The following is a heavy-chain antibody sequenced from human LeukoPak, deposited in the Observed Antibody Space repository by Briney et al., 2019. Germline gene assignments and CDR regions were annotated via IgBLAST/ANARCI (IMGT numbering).Heavy chain of an antibody. D-gene: IGHD2-15*01. CDR1: GGSISSSSYY. J-gene: IGHJ4*02. CDR2: IYYSGST. V-gene: IGHV4-39*07. Sequence: LSETLSLTCTVSGGSISSSSYYWGWIRQPPGKGLEWIGNIYYSGSTNYNPSLKSRLTMSIDRSNNQFSLKLTSVTAADTAVYYCARGGYLSHYFDYWGQGTPVTVSS. CDR3: ARGGYLSHYFDY.